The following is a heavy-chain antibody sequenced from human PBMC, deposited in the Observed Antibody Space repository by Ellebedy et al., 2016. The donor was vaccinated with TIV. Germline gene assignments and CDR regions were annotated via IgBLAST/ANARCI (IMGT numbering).Heavy chain of an antibody. D-gene: IGHD3-10*02. CDR2: ITPYIGTT. CDR1: GFTLMTYG. J-gene: IGHJ3*02. Sequence: AASVKVSCKASGFTLMTYGISWVRQAPGQGLEWLGWITPYIGTTDYAQKVQGRVTMTTDTSTSTAYMELRSLASDDTAMYYCARGFGRDVLDIWGQGTMVTVSS. CDR3: ARGFGRDVLDI. V-gene: IGHV1-18*01.